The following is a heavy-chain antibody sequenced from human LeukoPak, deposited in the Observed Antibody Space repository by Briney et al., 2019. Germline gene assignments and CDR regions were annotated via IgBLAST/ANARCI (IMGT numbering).Heavy chain of an antibody. CDR1: GGSFSGYY. J-gene: IGHJ6*03. CDR2: INHSGST. V-gene: IGHV4-34*01. D-gene: IGHD3-10*01. CDR3: ARRGETMVRGVITNYYYYYMDV. Sequence: PSETLSLTCAVYGGSFSGYYWSWIRQPPGKGLEWIGEINHSGSTNYNPSLKSRVTISVDTSKNQFSLKLSSVTAADTAVYYCARRGETMVRGVITNYYYYYMDVWGKGTTVTISS.